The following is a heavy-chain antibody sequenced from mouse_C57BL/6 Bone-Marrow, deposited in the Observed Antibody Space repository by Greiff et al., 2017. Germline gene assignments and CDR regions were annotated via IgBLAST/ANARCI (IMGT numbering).Heavy chain of an antibody. D-gene: IGHD1-1*01. Sequence: QVQLQQSGAELVRPGASVKLSCKASGYTFTDYYINWVKQRPGQGLEWIARIYPGSGNTYYNEKFKGKATLTAEKSSSTAYMQLSSLTSEDAAVYFCAREGGNYYGSSRYFDYWGQGTTLTVSS. CDR1: GYTFTDYY. J-gene: IGHJ2*01. CDR2: IYPGSGNT. V-gene: IGHV1-76*01. CDR3: AREGGNYYGSSRYFDY.